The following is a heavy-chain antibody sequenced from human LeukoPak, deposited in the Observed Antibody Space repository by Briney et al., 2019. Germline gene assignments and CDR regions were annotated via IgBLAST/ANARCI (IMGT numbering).Heavy chain of an antibody. CDR1: GGSISSYY. J-gene: IGHJ4*02. CDR3: ARTYCSGGSCHFDY. Sequence: SETLSLTCTVSGGSISSYYWSWIRQPPGKGLEWMGYIYYSGNTDYNPSLKSRVTISVDTSKNQFSLKLSSVTAADTAVYYCARTYCSGGSCHFDYWGQGSMVTVSS. V-gene: IGHV4-59*08. D-gene: IGHD2-15*01. CDR2: IYYSGNT.